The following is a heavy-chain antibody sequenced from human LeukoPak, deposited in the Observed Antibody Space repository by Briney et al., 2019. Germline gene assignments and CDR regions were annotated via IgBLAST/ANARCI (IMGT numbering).Heavy chain of an antibody. Sequence: SVKVSCKASGGTFSSYAISWVRQAPGQGLEWMGGIIPIFGTANYAQKFQGRVTITTDESTSTAYMELSSLRSEDTAVYYCARGGSRWLLSYFDYWGQGTLVTVSS. CDR2: IIPIFGTA. CDR3: ARGGSRWLLSYFDY. D-gene: IGHD3-3*01. V-gene: IGHV1-69*05. CDR1: GGTFSSYA. J-gene: IGHJ4*02.